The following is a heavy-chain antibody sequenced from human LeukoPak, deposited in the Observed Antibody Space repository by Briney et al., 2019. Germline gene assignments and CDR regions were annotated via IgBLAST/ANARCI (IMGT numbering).Heavy chain of an antibody. CDR3: VKDAADTAMVEIY. J-gene: IGHJ4*02. CDR1: GGTFSSYA. CDR2: IIPIFGTA. Sequence: GASAKVSCKASGGTFSSYAISWVRQAPGQGLEWMGGIIPIFGTANYAQKFQGRVTITADESTSTAYMELSSLRAEDTAVYYCVKDAADTAMVEIYWGQGTLVTVSS. V-gene: IGHV1-69*13. D-gene: IGHD5-18*01.